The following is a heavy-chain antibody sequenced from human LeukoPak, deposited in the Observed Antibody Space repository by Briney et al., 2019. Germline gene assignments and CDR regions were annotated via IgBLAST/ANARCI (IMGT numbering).Heavy chain of an antibody. CDR2: ISAYNGNT. V-gene: IGHV1-18*04. Sequence: GASVKVSCKASIYTFTNFYIHWVRQAPGQGLEWMGWISAYNGNTNYAQKLQGRVTMTTDTSTSTAYMELRSLRSDDTAVYYCARHSGRPPYFDYWGQGTLVTVSS. J-gene: IGHJ4*02. D-gene: IGHD6-19*01. CDR3: ARHSGRPPYFDY. CDR1: IYTFTNFY.